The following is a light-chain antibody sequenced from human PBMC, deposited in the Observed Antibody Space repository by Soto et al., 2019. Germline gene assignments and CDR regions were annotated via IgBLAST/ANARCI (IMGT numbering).Light chain of an antibody. CDR1: RSVLYSSNNKNC. J-gene: IGKJ2*01. Sequence: DIVMTQSPDSLAVSLGERATINCKSSRSVLYSSNNKNCLAWYQQKPGQPPKLLIYWASTRESGVPDRFSGSGSGTDFTLTISSLQAEDVAVYYCQQYYSTPDTFGQGTKLEIK. V-gene: IGKV4-1*01. CDR3: QQYYSTPDT. CDR2: WAS.